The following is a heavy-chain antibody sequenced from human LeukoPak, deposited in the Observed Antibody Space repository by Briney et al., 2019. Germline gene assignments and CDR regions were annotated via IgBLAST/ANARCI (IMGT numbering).Heavy chain of an antibody. CDR3: ARELSYSLSRSYYFDY. CDR1: GGSISSGDYY. Sequence: PSETLSLTCTVSGGSISSGDYYWSWIRQPPGKGLEWIGYIYYSGSTYYTPSLKSRVTISVDTSKNQFSLKLSSVTAADTAVYYCARELSYSLSRSYYFDYWGQGTLVTVSS. D-gene: IGHD4-11*01. V-gene: IGHV4-30-4*08. CDR2: IYYSGST. J-gene: IGHJ4*02.